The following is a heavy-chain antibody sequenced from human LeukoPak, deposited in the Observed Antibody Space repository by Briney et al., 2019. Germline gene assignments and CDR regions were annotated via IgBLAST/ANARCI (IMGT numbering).Heavy chain of an antibody. J-gene: IGHJ5*02. CDR1: GFSFRRYD. CDR3: ARAKGLAGSYLDNWFDP. Sequence: GTSLRLSCAASGFSFRRYDMHCVRQAPGTGLEWVAATSYDGTSELYADFVKGRFSISRDNSRNTLSLQMDTLRPEDTAIYYCARAKGLAGSYLDNWFDPWGQGTRVIVSS. CDR2: TSYDGTSE. V-gene: IGHV3-30*04. D-gene: IGHD1-26*01.